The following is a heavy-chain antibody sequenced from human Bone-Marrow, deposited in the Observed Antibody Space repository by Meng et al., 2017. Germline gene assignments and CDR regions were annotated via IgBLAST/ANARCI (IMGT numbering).Heavy chain of an antibody. J-gene: IGHJ4*02. CDR1: GFTFSNYA. CDR2: VFAYAGGATT. V-gene: IGHV3-23*01. Sequence: GESLKISCAASGFTFSNYAMTWVRQAPGKGLEWVSTVFAYAGGATTYYADSVKGRFTISRDNAKNSLYLQMNSLRAEDTAVYYCAASDLAAAGTSDYWGQGTLVTVSS. CDR3: AASDLAAAGTSDY. D-gene: IGHD6-13*01.